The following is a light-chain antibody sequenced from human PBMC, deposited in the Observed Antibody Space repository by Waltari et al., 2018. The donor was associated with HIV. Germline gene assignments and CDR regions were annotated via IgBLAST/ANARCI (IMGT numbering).Light chain of an antibody. CDR2: ETS. J-gene: IGLJ2*01. Sequence: QSVLTQPPSVSAAPGQKVTISCSGSSSNIANNYVFWSQQLPGTAPKLLVKETSRRPSGSPDRFSGSKSGTSATLGISGLQTGDEADYSCGTWDSSLSSMVFGGGTKLTVL. CDR3: GTWDSSLSSMV. CDR1: SSNIANNY. V-gene: IGLV1-51*02.